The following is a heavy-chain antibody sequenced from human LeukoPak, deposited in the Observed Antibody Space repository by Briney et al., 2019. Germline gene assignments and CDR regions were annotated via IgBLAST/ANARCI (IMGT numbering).Heavy chain of an antibody. CDR2: IYLGDSDT. D-gene: IGHD6-19*01. V-gene: IGHV5-51*01. J-gene: IGHJ4*02. CDR3: ARHPSSTRGWPLDY. CDR1: GYSFTNYW. Sequence: GESLQISCKGSGYSFTNYWIAWVRQVPGKGLEWMGIIYLGDSDTRYSPSFRGQVTISADKSITTAYLQWSSLRASDTAIYYCARHPSSTRGWPLDYWGQGTLVTVSS.